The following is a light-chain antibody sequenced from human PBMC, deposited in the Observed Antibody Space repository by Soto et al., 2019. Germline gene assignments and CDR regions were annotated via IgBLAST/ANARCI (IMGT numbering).Light chain of an antibody. CDR3: QQYNNWPT. V-gene: IGKV3D-15*01. Sequence: EIVLTQSPGTLSVSPGDRATLSCRASQSVGNSHVAWYQQRRGLPPRLLIYGASNRATGIPDRFSGSGSGTEFTLTISSLQSEDFAVYYCQQYNNWPTFGQGTDWRL. J-gene: IGKJ5*01. CDR1: QSVGNS. CDR2: GAS.